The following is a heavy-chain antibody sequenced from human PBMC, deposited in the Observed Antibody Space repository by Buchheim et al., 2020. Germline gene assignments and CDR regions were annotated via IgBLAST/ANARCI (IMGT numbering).Heavy chain of an antibody. Sequence: EVQLVESGGGLVKPGGSLRLSCAASGFTFSNAWMSWVRQAPGKGLEWVGRIKSKTDGGTTDYAAPVKGRFTISRDDSKNTPYLQMNSLKTEDTAVYYCTTDPTSYYYGSGSYLGVDYWGQGTL. D-gene: IGHD3-10*01. CDR3: TTDPTSYYYGSGSYLGVDY. V-gene: IGHV3-15*01. J-gene: IGHJ4*02. CDR1: GFTFSNAW. CDR2: IKSKTDGGTT.